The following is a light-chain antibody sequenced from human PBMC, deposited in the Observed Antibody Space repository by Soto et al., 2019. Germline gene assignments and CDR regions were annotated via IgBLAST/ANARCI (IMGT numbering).Light chain of an antibody. Sequence: DIQLTQSPSFLSASVGDRVTITCRASQSISSHVAWYRQKSGKAPMLLIYAASTLQSGVPSRFSGSGSGTEFTLTISSLHPEDFATYYCQPLDSFPLAFGGGTTVEI. J-gene: IGKJ4*01. CDR2: AAS. CDR1: QSISSH. V-gene: IGKV1-9*01. CDR3: QPLDSFPLA.